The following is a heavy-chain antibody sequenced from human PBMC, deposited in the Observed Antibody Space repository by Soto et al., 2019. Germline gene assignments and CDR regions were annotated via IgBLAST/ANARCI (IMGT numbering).Heavy chain of an antibody. D-gene: IGHD3-16*01. J-gene: IGHJ4*02. CDR1: GFTFSSYW. CDR2: IKEDGSDW. Sequence: PGGSLRLSCAASGFTFSSYWMSWVRQAPGKRLEWVANIKEDGSDWRYLDSVRGRFTISRDNAKNSLYLQMNSLRVEDTAVYFCAREKIGGSERGSRFDYGAQGPLVTVSS. V-gene: IGHV3-7*05. CDR3: AREKIGGSERGSRFDY.